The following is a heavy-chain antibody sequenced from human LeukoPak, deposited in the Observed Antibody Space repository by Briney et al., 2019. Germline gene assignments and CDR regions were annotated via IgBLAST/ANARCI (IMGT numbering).Heavy chain of an antibody. CDR3: ARMDDIWTGYNP. J-gene: IGHJ5*02. D-gene: IGHD3-9*01. Sequence: GASVKVSCKASGGTFSSYAISWVRQAPGQGLEWMGGIIPIFGTANYAQKFQGRVTITADESTSTAYMELSSLRSEDTAVYYCARMDDIWTGYNPWGQGTLVTVSS. CDR2: IIPIFGTA. CDR1: GGTFSSYA. V-gene: IGHV1-69*13.